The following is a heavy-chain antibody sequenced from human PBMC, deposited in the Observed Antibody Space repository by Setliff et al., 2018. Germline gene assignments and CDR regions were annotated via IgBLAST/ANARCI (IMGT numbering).Heavy chain of an antibody. D-gene: IGHD3-3*01. CDR2: VYYSGTA. CDR1: DGSLSTYY. Sequence: SETLSLTCTVSDGSLSTYYWSWIRQPPGKGLEFIGYVYYSGTANYNPSLRSRLTISVDKSKNQFSLKLSSVTAADTAVYYCARMSGFLYMDVWGKGTTVTVSS. CDR3: ARMSGFLYMDV. V-gene: IGHV4-59*08. J-gene: IGHJ6*03.